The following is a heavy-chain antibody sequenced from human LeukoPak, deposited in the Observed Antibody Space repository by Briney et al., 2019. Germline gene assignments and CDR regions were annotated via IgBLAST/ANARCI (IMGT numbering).Heavy chain of an antibody. Sequence: SQTLSLTCAISGDSVSGNNAAWDWIRQSPSRGLEWLGRRYYRSKWYNDYAVSVKSRITINPDTSKNQLTLQLNSVTPEDTAVYYCARDGRRWTDFEYWGQGTLVSVSA. V-gene: IGHV6-1*01. J-gene: IGHJ4*02. CDR2: RYYRSKWYN. D-gene: IGHD3/OR15-3a*01. CDR3: ARDGRRWTDFEY. CDR1: GDSVSGNNAA.